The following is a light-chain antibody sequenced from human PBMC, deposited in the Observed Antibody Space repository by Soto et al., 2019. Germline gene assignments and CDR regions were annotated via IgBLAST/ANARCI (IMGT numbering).Light chain of an antibody. CDR2: DVS. CDR1: SSDVGGYNY. J-gene: IGLJ2*01. Sequence: QSVLTQPASGSGSPGQSITISCSGTSSDVGGYNYVSWYQQHPGKAPKLMIYDVSNRPSGVSNRFSGSKSGNTASLTISGLQAEDEADYYCSSYTSSSTLVVVGGGTKLTVL. V-gene: IGLV2-14*01. CDR3: SSYTSSSTLVV.